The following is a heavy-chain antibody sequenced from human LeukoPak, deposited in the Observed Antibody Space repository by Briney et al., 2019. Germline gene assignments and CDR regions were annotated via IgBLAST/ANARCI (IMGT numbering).Heavy chain of an antibody. D-gene: IGHD3-9*01. CDR1: GFTFRNYA. Sequence: GASLRLCCAASGFTFRNYAMSWVRQAPGKGLEWVSAVSGRDDSTYYADSVKGRFTISRDNSKNTLYLQMNSLRAEDTAVYYCAKWGDYDILTGYYDSDYWGQGTLVTVSS. CDR2: VSGRDDST. V-gene: IGHV3-23*01. J-gene: IGHJ4*02. CDR3: AKWGDYDILTGYYDSDY.